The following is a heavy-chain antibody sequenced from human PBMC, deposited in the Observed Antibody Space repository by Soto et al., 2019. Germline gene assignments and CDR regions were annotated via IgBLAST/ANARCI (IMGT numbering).Heavy chain of an antibody. D-gene: IGHD1-7*01. Sequence: EVQLAESGGGMVQPGGSLRLSCVASGFTFSSHDMHWVRQAPGKGLEYVSSISSNGGTTYYGNSVKGRFTISRDNSKNTLYLQMGSLRAEDIAVYYCVRRVSGNYDYWGQGTLVTVSS. CDR3: VRRVSGNYDY. CDR2: ISSNGGTT. CDR1: GFTFSSHD. V-gene: IGHV3-64*01. J-gene: IGHJ4*02.